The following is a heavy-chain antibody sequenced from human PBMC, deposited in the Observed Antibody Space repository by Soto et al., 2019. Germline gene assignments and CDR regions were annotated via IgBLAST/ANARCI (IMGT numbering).Heavy chain of an antibody. Sequence: VPLVQSGAEVRKPGASVKVSCKASGYTFTTYGISWVRQAPGQGLEWMGWISGYNGHTKYAQKFQGRVTMTTDTSTSTVYMDLRSLRSDDTAVYYCAREGEMPYYYYGLDVWGQGTTVTVSS. J-gene: IGHJ6*02. V-gene: IGHV1-18*01. CDR1: GYTFTTYG. CDR2: ISGYNGHT. CDR3: AREGEMPYYYYGLDV. D-gene: IGHD3-16*01.